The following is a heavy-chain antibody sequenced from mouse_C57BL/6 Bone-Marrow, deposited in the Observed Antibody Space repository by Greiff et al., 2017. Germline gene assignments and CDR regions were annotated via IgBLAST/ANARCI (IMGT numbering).Heavy chain of an antibody. Sequence: VKLVESGPGLVAPSQSLSITCTVSGFSLTSYGVDWVRQSPGKGLEWLGVIWGVGSTNYNSALKSRLSISKDNSKSQVFLKMNSLQTDDTAMYYCASDMGNPWFAYWGQGTLVTVSA. CDR1: GFSLTSYG. V-gene: IGHV2-6*01. CDR3: ASDMGNPWFAY. J-gene: IGHJ3*01. D-gene: IGHD2-1*01. CDR2: IWGVGST.